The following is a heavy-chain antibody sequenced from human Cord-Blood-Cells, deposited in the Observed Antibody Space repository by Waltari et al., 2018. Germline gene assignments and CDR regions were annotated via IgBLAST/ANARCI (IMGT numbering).Heavy chain of an antibody. CDR1: GGSISSSSYY. J-gene: IGHJ3*02. D-gene: IGHD3-10*01. V-gene: IGHV4-39*01. CDR2: IYYSGST. CDR3: ARQLWFGELLFDAFDI. Sequence: QLQLQESGPGLVKPSETLSLTCTVSGGSISSSSYYWGWIRQPPGKGLEWSGSIYYSGSTYYNPSLKSRVTISVDTSKNQFSLKLSSVTAADTAVYYCARQLWFGELLFDAFDIWGQGTMVTVSS.